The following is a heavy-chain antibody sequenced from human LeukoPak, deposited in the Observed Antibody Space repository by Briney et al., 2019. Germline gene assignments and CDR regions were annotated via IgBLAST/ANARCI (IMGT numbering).Heavy chain of an antibody. Sequence: PSETLSLTCTVSGDSISSYYWSWIRQPAGKGLEWIGRIYNGGRTSYNPSLKSRVTISVDTSKNQFSLKLSSVTAADTAVYYCARFYYYYGMDVWGQGTTVTVSS. J-gene: IGHJ6*02. CDR1: GDSISSYY. V-gene: IGHV4-4*07. CDR2: IYNGGRT. CDR3: ARFYYYYGMDV.